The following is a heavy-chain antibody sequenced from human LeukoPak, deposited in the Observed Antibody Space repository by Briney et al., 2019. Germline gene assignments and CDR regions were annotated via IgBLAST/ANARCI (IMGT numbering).Heavy chain of an antibody. CDR1: GYSFTSYW. V-gene: IGHV5-51*01. J-gene: IGHJ5*02. CDR3: ARPITMVRGVRRENWFDP. D-gene: IGHD3-10*01. Sequence: GESLKISCKGSGYSFTSYWIGWVRQMPGKGLEWMGIIYPGDSDTRYSPSFQGQVTISADKSISTAYLQWSSLKASDTAMCYCARPITMVRGVRRENWFDPWGQGTLVTVSS. CDR2: IYPGDSDT.